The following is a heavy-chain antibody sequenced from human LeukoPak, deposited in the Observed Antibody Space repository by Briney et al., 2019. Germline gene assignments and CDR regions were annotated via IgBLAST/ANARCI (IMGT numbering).Heavy chain of an antibody. D-gene: IGHD6-19*01. CDR1: GFTFSSYG. Sequence: AGGSLRLSCAASGFTFSSYGMHWVRQAPGKGLEWVAVISYDGSNKYYADSVKGRFTISRDNSKNTLYLQMNSLRAEDTAVYYCAKDPLEAVAGIERHPGGYFDYWGQGTLVTVSS. CDR3: AKDPLEAVAGIERHPGGYFDY. V-gene: IGHV3-30*18. CDR2: ISYDGSNK. J-gene: IGHJ4*02.